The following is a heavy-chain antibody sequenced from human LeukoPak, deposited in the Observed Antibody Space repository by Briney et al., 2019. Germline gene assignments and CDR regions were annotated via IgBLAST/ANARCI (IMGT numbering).Heavy chain of an antibody. Sequence: PSQTLSLTCTVSGGSISSGSYYWSWIRQPAGKGLEWIGRIYTSGSTNYNPSLKSRVTISVDTSKNQFSLKLSSVTAADTAVYYCARFWAYYGSGGQETLDYWGQGTLVTVSS. V-gene: IGHV4-61*02. CDR1: GGSISSGSYY. CDR3: ARFWAYYGSGGQETLDY. CDR2: IYTSGST. J-gene: IGHJ4*02. D-gene: IGHD3-10*01.